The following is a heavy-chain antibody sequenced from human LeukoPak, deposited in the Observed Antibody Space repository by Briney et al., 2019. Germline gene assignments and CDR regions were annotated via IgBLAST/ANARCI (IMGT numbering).Heavy chain of an antibody. CDR2: IYYSGST. V-gene: IGHV4-61*08. J-gene: IGHJ6*02. CDR3: ARVGGTNYYYYGMDV. D-gene: IGHD1-1*01. CDR1: GGSISSGDYY. Sequence: SETLSLTCTVSGGSISSGDYYWSWIRQPPGKGLEWIGYIYYSGSTNYNPSLKSRVTISVDTSKNQFSLKLSSVTAADTAVYYCARVGGTNYYYYGMDVWGQGTTVTVSS.